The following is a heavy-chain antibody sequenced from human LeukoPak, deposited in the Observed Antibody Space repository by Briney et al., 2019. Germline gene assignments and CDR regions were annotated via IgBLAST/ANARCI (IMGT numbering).Heavy chain of an antibody. V-gene: IGHV1-69*05. Sequence: SVKVSCKASGGTFSSYAISWVRQAPGQGLEWMGGIIPIFGTANYAQKFQGRVTITTDESTSTAYVELSSLRSEDTAVYYCARGVVPAARYYYYYMDVWGKGTTVTVSS. CDR1: GGTFSSYA. D-gene: IGHD2-2*01. CDR3: ARGVVPAARYYYYYMDV. J-gene: IGHJ6*03. CDR2: IIPIFGTA.